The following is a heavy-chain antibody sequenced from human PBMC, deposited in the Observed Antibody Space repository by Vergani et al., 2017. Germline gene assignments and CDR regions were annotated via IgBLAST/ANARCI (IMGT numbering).Heavy chain of an antibody. D-gene: IGHD3-22*01. CDR3: ARDRATYYYDSSGSDAFDI. V-gene: IGHV3-33*01. Sequence: VQLVESGGGVVQPGRSLRLSCAASGFTFSSYGMHWVRQAPGKGLEWVAVIWYDGSNKYYADSVKGRFTISRDNSKNTLYLQMNSLRAEDTAVYYCARDRATYYYDSSGSDAFDIWGQGTMVTVSS. J-gene: IGHJ3*02. CDR2: IWYDGSNK. CDR1: GFTFSSYG.